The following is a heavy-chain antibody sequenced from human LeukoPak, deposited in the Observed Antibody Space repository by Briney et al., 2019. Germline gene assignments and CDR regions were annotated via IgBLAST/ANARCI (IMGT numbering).Heavy chain of an antibody. J-gene: IGHJ6*02. CDR3: AREERLPVYGMDV. D-gene: IGHD2-21*01. CDR1: GGSISSGGYY. Sequence: SETLSLTCTVSGGSISSGGYYWSWIRQHPGKGLEWIGYIYYSGSTYYNPSLKSRVTISVDTSKNQFSLKLSSVTAADTAVYYCAREERLPVYGMDVWGQGTTVTVSS. V-gene: IGHV4-31*03. CDR2: IYYSGST.